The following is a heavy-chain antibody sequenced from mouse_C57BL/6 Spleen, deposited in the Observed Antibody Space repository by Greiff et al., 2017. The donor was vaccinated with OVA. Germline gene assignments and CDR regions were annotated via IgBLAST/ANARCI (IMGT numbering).Heavy chain of an antibody. V-gene: IGHV1-85*01. J-gene: IGHJ4*01. D-gene: IGHD2-4*01. CDR2: IYPRDGST. CDR1: GYTFTSYD. Sequence: QVQLQQSGPELVKPGASVKLSCKASGYTFTSYDINWVKQRPGQGLEWIGWIYPRDGSTKYNEKFKGKATLTVDTSSSTAYMELHSLTSGVAAVYFSASKHDYGGYYYAMDYWGQGTSVTVSS. CDR3: ASKHDYGGYYYAMDY.